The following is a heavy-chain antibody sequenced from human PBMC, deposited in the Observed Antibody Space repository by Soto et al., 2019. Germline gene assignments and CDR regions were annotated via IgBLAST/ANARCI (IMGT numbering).Heavy chain of an antibody. J-gene: IGHJ6*02. CDR2: IKQDESEK. V-gene: IGHV3-7*01. Sequence: EVQLVESGGGLVQPGGSLRLSCVASGFTLSTYWMNWVRQAPGKGLEWVANIKQDESEKYYVDSVKGRFTISRDNAKNSIYLQLNSLRDEDTAVYYCARGGGKYYGTSGGGRMDVWGQGTTVTVSS. CDR1: GFTLSTYW. CDR3: ARGGGKYYGTSGGGRMDV. D-gene: IGHD3-22*01.